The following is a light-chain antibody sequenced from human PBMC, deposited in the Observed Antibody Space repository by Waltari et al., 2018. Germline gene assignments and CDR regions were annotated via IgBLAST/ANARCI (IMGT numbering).Light chain of an antibody. J-gene: IGLJ6*01. Sequence: GTNTVTWYQLLPGTAPKTVIFANYHRPSGVPDRFSASKSGTSASLVISDLQSEDEADYFCATWDDSLSGRVFGSGTKVTVL. V-gene: IGLV1-44*01. CDR1: GTNT. CDR2: ANY. CDR3: ATWDDSLSGRV.